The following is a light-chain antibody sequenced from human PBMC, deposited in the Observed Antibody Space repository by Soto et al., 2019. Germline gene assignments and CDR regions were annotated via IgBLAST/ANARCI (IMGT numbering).Light chain of an antibody. J-gene: IGKJ5*01. CDR3: HQPDSSPNT. Sequence: SVAASVVNKVTISCQASQGISMSLAWYQQKPGKAPKLLIYAASSLQSGVPSRFSGSGFGKDVTLTIGSLQPEESPIYCCHQPDSSPNTFCQGTRLEI. CDR1: QGISMS. CDR2: AAS. V-gene: IGKV1D-12*01.